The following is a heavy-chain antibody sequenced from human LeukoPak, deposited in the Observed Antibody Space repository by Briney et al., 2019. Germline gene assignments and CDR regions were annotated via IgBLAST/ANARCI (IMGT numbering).Heavy chain of an antibody. D-gene: IGHD3-3*01. CDR2: INPRGGST. Sequence: ASVKVSCKASGYTFTTYYMHWVRQAPGQRPEWMGIINPRGGSTDYAQKFQGRVTMTSDTSTSTVYMELSRLRSDDTAVYYCARDSSPYYDFWSGANWFDPWGQGTLVTVSS. CDR1: GYTFTTYY. J-gene: IGHJ5*02. V-gene: IGHV1-46*01. CDR3: ARDSSPYYDFWSGANWFDP.